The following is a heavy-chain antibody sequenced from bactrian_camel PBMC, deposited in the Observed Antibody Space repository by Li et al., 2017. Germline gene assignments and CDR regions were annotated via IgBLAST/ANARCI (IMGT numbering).Heavy chain of an antibody. J-gene: IGHJ4*01. CDR2: ISTTGTL. CDR3: AEGRGSRGEHCYSLSY. CDR1: GYTVCSGV. V-gene: IGHV3S67*01. Sequence: VQLVESGGGSVQDGGSLRLSCVASGYTVCSGVMRWFRQATGQEREGIALISTTGTLLEYADSVKGRFTISQDSARNTVYLQMNNLQPEDTATYYCAEGRGSRGEHCYSLSYWGQGTQVTVS. D-gene: IGHD6*01.